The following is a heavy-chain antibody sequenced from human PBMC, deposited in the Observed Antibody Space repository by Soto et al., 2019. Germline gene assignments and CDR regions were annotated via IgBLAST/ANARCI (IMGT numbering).Heavy chain of an antibody. Sequence: PSETLSLTCTVSGGSISSYYWSWIRQPPGKGLEWIGYIYYSGSTNYNPSLKSRVTISVDTSKNQFSLKLSSVTAADTVVYYCARDLRYGSGSYYHYYYYGMDVWGQGTTVTVSS. J-gene: IGHJ6*02. V-gene: IGHV4-59*01. CDR2: IYYSGST. CDR3: ARDLRYGSGSYYHYYYYGMDV. CDR1: GGSISSYY. D-gene: IGHD3-10*01.